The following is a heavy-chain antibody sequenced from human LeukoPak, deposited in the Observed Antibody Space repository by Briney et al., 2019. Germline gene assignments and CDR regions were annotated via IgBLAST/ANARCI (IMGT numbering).Heavy chain of an antibody. CDR1: GFTFSSYG. V-gene: IGHV3-33*01. CDR3: ARDFLLSPGSIDI. Sequence: GGSLRLSCAASGFTFSSYGMHWVRQAPGKGLEWVAVIWYDGSNKYYADSVRGRFTISRDNSKNTLYLQMNSLRAEDTAVYYCARDFLLSPGSIDIWGQGTMVTVSS. D-gene: IGHD2-2*01. CDR2: IWYDGSNK. J-gene: IGHJ3*02.